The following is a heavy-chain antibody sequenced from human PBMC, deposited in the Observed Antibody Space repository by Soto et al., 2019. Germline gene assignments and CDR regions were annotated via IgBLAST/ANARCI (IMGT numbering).Heavy chain of an antibody. V-gene: IGHV4-59*08. D-gene: IGHD3-10*01. J-gene: IGHJ3*01. CDR3: ASKKYYYGSGSYYYS. Sequence: SETLSLTCTVSGSDITTYYWSWLRQSPGKGLEWIGYIYYSGSTYYNPSLKSRVTISVDTSKNQFSLKLSSVTAADTAVYYCASKKYYYGSGSYYYSWGQGTMVTVSS. CDR2: IYYSGST. CDR1: GSDITTYY.